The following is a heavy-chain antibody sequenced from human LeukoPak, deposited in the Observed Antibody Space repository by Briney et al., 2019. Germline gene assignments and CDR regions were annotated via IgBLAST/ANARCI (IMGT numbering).Heavy chain of an antibody. V-gene: IGHV3-23*01. J-gene: IGHJ6*02. D-gene: IGHD6-13*01. CDR2: ISGSGGST. Sequence: PGGSLRLSCVASGFTFSDYWMSWVRQAPGKGLEWVSAISGSGGSTYYADSVKGRFTISRDNSKNTLYLQMNSLRAEDTAVYYCAKDRLPGIAAAGYDYYYYGMDVWGQGTTVTVSS. CDR1: GFTFSDYW. CDR3: AKDRLPGIAAAGYDYYYYGMDV.